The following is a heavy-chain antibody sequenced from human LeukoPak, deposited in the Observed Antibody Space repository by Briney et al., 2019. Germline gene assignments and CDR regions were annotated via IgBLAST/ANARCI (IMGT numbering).Heavy chain of an antibody. Sequence: ASVKVFCKASAYTFTRYYIHWVRQAPGQGLEWMGIINPSGGSTNYAQKFQGRVTMTRDTSTSTVYMELISLRSEDTAVYYCAREAGSTAFGYWGQGTLVTVSS. CDR1: AYTFTRYY. CDR2: INPSGGST. D-gene: IGHD1-14*01. CDR3: AREAGSTAFGY. J-gene: IGHJ4*02. V-gene: IGHV1-46*01.